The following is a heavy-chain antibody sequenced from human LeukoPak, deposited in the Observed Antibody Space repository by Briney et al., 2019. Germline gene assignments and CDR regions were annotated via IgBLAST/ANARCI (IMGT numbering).Heavy chain of an antibody. Sequence: PGGSLRLSCEASGFTFSNYPMSWVRQSPGKGLEWVSSIGARNGATFFADSVKGRFTISRDNSKNTLYLQMNGLRAEDTAVYYCVKRAPVPGEQMFYFDYWGQGLLVTVSS. CDR2: IGARNGAT. CDR3: VKRAPVPGEQMFYFDY. V-gene: IGHV3-23*01. D-gene: IGHD6-19*01. J-gene: IGHJ4*02. CDR1: GFTFSNYP.